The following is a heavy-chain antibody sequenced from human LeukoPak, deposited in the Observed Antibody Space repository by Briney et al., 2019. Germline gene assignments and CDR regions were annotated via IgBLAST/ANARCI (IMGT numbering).Heavy chain of an antibody. Sequence: SETLPLTCTVSGGSISSYYWSWIRQPAGKGLEWIGRIYTSGSTNYNPSLKSRVTMSVDTSKNQFSLKLSSVTAADTAVYYCARGDILTGYYSVDAFDIWGQGTMVTVSS. J-gene: IGHJ3*02. D-gene: IGHD3-9*01. CDR1: GGSISSYY. V-gene: IGHV4-4*07. CDR3: ARGDILTGYYSVDAFDI. CDR2: IYTSGST.